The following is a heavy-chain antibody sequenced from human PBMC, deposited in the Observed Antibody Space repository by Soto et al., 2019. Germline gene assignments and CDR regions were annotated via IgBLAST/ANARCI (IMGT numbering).Heavy chain of an antibody. CDR3: ARELSNSPDYFDY. Sequence: KTSETLSLTCTVSGGSISSDDYYWIWIRHPPGKGLEWIGYIYYSGRTAYNPSLKSRLIISIDTSKNQFSLNLNSVSGADTAVYYCARELSNSPDYFDYWGQGTLVTVSS. CDR2: IYYSGRT. CDR1: GGSISSDDYY. J-gene: IGHJ4*02. D-gene: IGHD6-6*01. V-gene: IGHV4-30-4*01.